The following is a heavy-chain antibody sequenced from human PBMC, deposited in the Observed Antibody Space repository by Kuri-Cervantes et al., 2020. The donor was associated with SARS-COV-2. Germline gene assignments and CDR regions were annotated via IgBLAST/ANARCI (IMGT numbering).Heavy chain of an antibody. CDR3: ARHGAVRTQFDPFDI. D-gene: IGHD3-16*01. V-gene: IGHV5-51*01. CDR1: GYSFTKHW. J-gene: IGHJ3*02. Sequence: GGSLRLSCKGSGYSFTKHWIGWVRQMPGKGLEWMGIIWPGDSNIRDTPSFQDQVIISVDTSISTAYLQWSSLKASDTAMYYCARHGAVRTQFDPFDIWGQGTMVTVSS. CDR2: IWPGDSNI.